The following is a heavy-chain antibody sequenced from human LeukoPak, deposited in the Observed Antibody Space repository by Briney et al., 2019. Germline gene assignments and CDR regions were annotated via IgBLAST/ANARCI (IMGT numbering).Heavy chain of an antibody. CDR3: ARDLRMDTAMVTGY. CDR2: ISYDGSNK. V-gene: IGHV3-30-3*01. D-gene: IGHD5-18*01. CDR1: GFTFSSYA. J-gene: IGHJ4*02. Sequence: GGSLRLSCAASGFTFSSYAMHWVRQAPGKGLEWVAVISYDGSNKYYADSVKGRFTISRDNAKNSLYLQMNSLRAEDTAVYYCARDLRMDTAMVTGYWGQGTLVTVSS.